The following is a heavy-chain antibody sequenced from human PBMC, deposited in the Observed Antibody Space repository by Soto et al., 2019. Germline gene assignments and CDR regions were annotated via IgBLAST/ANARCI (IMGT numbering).Heavy chain of an antibody. CDR2: IKPDGGEL. CDR3: ARALMAVTSQDAFDI. CDR1: GFVVSMSW. Sequence: GSLRLSCAASGFVVSMSWIRWVRQAPGKGLEWVASIKPDGGELHYVDSVKGRFSISRDNARNSLFLQMNSLRGEDTAVYYCARALMAVTSQDAFDIWGQGTMVTVSS. V-gene: IGHV3-7*01. D-gene: IGHD2-21*02. J-gene: IGHJ3*02.